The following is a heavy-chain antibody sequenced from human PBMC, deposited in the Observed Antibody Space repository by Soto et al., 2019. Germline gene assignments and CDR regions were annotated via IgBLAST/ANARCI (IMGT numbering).Heavy chain of an antibody. D-gene: IGHD3-10*01. CDR3: ASSYGSGYRAFDY. CDR2: INPILSMS. V-gene: IGHV1-69*02. CDR1: GDTFSFYS. Sequence: QVQLVQSGAEVKKPGSSVRVSCKASGDTFSFYSINWVRQAPGLGLEWMGRINPILSMSNYAQRFQGRVTVTADKSTCTAYMELSSLRSADTAMYYCASSYGSGYRAFDYWGQGALVTVSS. J-gene: IGHJ4*02.